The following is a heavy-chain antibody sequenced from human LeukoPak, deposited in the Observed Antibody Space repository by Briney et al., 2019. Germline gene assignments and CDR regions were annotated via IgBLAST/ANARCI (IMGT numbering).Heavy chain of an antibody. CDR2: IHHNGGT. CDR1: GGSINNF. V-gene: IGHV4-4*02. J-gene: IGHJ4*02. CDR3: AKHGGFHFDS. Sequence: SETLSLTCAVSGGSINNFWSWVRQPPGKGLEWIGQIHHNGGTSYNPSLRSRVTMSIDKSKNQFSLHLNSVTAAGTAMYYCAKHGGFHFDSWGQGALVTVSS. D-gene: IGHD3-16*01.